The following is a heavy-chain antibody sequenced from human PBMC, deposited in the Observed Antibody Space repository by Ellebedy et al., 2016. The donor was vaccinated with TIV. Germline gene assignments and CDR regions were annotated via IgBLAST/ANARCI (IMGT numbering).Heavy chain of an antibody. V-gene: IGHV1-2*02. CDR1: GYTFTGYY. D-gene: IGHD3-10*01. Sequence: ASVKVSCXASGYTFTGYYVHWVRQTPGQGLEWMGWINPNSGGTNSAQKFQGRVTMTSDTSINSAYMELSRLRSDDTAMYYCARPVNYYGSGSRQGYDAFDIWGQGTMVTVSS. CDR3: ARPVNYYGSGSRQGYDAFDI. CDR2: INPNSGGT. J-gene: IGHJ3*02.